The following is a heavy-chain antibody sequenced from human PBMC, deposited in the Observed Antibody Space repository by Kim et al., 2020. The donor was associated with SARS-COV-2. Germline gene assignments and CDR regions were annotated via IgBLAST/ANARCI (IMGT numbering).Heavy chain of an antibody. Sequence: GGSLRLSCTASGFTFRNVWMQWVRQAPGKGLAWVSRISSDGSGTAYGDSVKGRFTISRDNAKNTLYLQMNNLRADDTALYYCTRGKGGTLSASDFWGQGT. V-gene: IGHV3-74*01. CDR1: GFTFRNVW. D-gene: IGHD3-16*01. CDR3: TRGKGGTLSASDF. CDR2: ISSDGSGT. J-gene: IGHJ4*02.